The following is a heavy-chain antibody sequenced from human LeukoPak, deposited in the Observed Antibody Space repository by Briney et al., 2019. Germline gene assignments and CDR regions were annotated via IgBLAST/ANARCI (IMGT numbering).Heavy chain of an antibody. J-gene: IGHJ3*02. CDR2: ISSSGSTI. CDR1: GFTFSSYE. CDR3: AIDPLDYYDSSGYQPTGDAFDI. V-gene: IGHV3-48*03. D-gene: IGHD3-22*01. Sequence: GGSLRLSCAASGFTFSSYEMNWVRQAPGKGLEWVSYISSSGSTIYYADSVKGRFTISRDNAKNSLYLQMNSLRAEDTAVYYCAIDPLDYYDSSGYQPTGDAFDIWGQGTMVTVAS.